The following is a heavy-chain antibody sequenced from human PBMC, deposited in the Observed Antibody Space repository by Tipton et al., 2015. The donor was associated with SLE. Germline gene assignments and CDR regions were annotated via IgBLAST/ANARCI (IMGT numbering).Heavy chain of an antibody. V-gene: IGHV4-61*09. CDR1: GGSISSGSYY. D-gene: IGHD3-22*01. CDR2: IYTSGST. J-gene: IGHJ4*02. CDR3: ARGGDSSGYGDY. Sequence: TLSLTCTVSGGSISSGSYYWSWIRQPAGKGLEWIGHIYTSGSTNYNPSLKSRVTISVDTSKNQFSLKLSSVTAADTAVYYCARGGDSSGYGDYWGQGTLVTVSS.